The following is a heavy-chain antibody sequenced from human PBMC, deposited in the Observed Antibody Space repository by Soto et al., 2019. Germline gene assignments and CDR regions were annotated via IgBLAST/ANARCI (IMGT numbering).Heavy chain of an antibody. CDR3: ARDRLQLNWFDP. CDR1: GGTFSSYT. CDR2: IIPILGIA. J-gene: IGHJ5*02. Sequence: ASVKVSCKASGGTFSSYTISWVRQAPGQGLEWMGRIIPILGIANYAQKFQGRVTITADKSTSTAYMELSSLRSEDTAVYYCARDRLQLNWFDPWGQGTLVTVSS. V-gene: IGHV1-69*04. D-gene: IGHD1-7*01.